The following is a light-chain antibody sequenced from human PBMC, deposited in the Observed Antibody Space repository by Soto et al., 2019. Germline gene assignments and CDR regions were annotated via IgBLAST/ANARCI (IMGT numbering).Light chain of an antibody. CDR3: QQYLNSPIT. J-gene: IGKJ5*01. V-gene: IGKV3-20*01. CDR2: GAS. Sequence: EIVLTQSPGTLSLSPGERATLSCRASQSVSSTYLAWYQQKPGQPLRLLIYGASGRATGTPDRFSGSGSGTDFTLTISRLEPEDFAVYYCQQYLNSPITFGQGTRLEIK. CDR1: QSVSSTY.